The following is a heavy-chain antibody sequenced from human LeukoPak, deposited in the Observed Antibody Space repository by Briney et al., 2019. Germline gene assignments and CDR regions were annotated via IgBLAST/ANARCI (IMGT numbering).Heavy chain of an antibody. D-gene: IGHD6-19*01. Sequence: GGSLRLSCAASGFTFSSYAMSWVRQAPGKGLEWVSAISGSGGSTYYADSVKGRFTISRDNSKNTLYLQMNSLRAGDTAVYYCAKAMDSSGWKRQDYYGMDVWGQGTTVTVSS. CDR2: ISGSGGST. J-gene: IGHJ6*02. V-gene: IGHV3-23*01. CDR1: GFTFSSYA. CDR3: AKAMDSSGWKRQDYYGMDV.